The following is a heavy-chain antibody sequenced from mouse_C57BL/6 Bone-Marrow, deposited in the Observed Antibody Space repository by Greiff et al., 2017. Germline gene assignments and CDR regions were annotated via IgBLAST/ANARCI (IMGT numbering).Heavy chain of an antibody. CDR1: GYTFTEYT. CDR2: FYPGSGSI. CDR3: ARHVYYYGSSYYYAMDY. Sequence: QVQLQQSGAELVKPGASVKLSCKASGYTFTEYTIHWVKQRSGQGLEWIGWFYPGSGSIKYNEKFKDKATLTADKSSSTVYMELSRLTSEDSAVYFCARHVYYYGSSYYYAMDYWGQGTSVTVSS. V-gene: IGHV1-62-2*01. J-gene: IGHJ4*01. D-gene: IGHD1-1*01.